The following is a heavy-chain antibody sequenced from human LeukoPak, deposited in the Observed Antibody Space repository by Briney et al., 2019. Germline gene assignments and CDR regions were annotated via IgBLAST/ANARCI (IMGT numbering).Heavy chain of an antibody. CDR3: TTAGYSRYA. Sequence: GGSLRLSCAASGFTFSNAWMSWVRQAPGKGLEWVGRIKSETDGGTTDYAAPVKGRFTISRDDSKNTLYLQMNSLKTEDTAVYLCTTAGYSRYAGGQGTLVTVSS. CDR1: GFTFSNAW. V-gene: IGHV3-15*01. CDR2: IKSETDGGTT. D-gene: IGHD6-13*01. J-gene: IGHJ4*02.